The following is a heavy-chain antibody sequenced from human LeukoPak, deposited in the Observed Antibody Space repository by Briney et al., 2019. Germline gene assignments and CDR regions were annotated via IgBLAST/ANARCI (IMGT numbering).Heavy chain of an antibody. D-gene: IGHD4-17*01. J-gene: IGHJ6*02. CDR2: INPNSGGT. V-gene: IGHV1-2*02. CDR1: GYTLTGYY. CDR3: ATPPEDYGDYYYYGMDV. Sequence: ASVEVSCKASGYTLTGYYIHWVRQAPGQGLEWMGWINPNSGGTNYAQKFQGRVTMTRDTSISTAYMELRRLRSDDTAVYYCATPPEDYGDYYYYGMDVWGQGTTVTVSS.